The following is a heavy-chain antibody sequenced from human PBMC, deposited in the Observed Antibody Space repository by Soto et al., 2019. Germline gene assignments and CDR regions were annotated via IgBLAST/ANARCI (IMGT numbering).Heavy chain of an antibody. CDR1: GYTFTSYY. CDR2: INPSGGST. V-gene: IGHV1-46*01. CDR3: ARLSWPDSSRGARPLDY. J-gene: IGHJ4*02. Sequence: ASVKVSCKASGYTFTSYYMHWVRQAPGQGLEWMGIINPSGGSTSYAKKFQGGVTMTRDTSTSTVYMELSSLRSEDTAVYYCARLSWPDSSRGARPLDYWGQGTLVTVSS. D-gene: IGHD6-13*01.